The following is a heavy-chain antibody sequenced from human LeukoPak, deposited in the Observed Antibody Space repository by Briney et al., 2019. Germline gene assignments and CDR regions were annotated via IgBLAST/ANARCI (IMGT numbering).Heavy chain of an antibody. V-gene: IGHV3-23*01. Sequence: QPGRSLRLSCAASGFTFSNYGMGWVRQAPGKGLEWVSTISGSGGRTYYADSVKGRFTISRDNSKNTLYLQVNSLRAEDTAVYYCAKGLWDYYGSGIMYYTMDVWGQGTTVTVSS. D-gene: IGHD3-10*01. CDR3: AKGLWDYYGSGIMYYTMDV. CDR1: GFTFSNYG. CDR2: ISGSGGRT. J-gene: IGHJ6*02.